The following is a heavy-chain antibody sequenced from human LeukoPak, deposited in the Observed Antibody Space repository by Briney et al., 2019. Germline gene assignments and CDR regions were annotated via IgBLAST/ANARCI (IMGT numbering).Heavy chain of an antibody. CDR2: IFSSGST. J-gene: IGHJ4*02. D-gene: IGHD2-8*01. V-gene: IGHV4-59*01. CDR1: GGSISSYY. CDR3: ARDRLTFHY. Sequence: PSETLSLTCTVSGGSISSYYWSWIRQPPGKGLEWIGYIFSSGSTNYNPSLNSRVTISLDTSENQFSLKLTSVTAADTAVYYCARDRLTFHYWGQGTLVTVSS.